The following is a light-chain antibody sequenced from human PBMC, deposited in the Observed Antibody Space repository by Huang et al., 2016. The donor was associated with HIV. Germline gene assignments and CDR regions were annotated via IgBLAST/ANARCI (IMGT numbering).Light chain of an antibody. Sequence: IVMTQSPATLSVSPGERVTLSCRASRSGGNNLAWYQQKVGQPPRLLIYGASTRATGIAARFSGSGSGTDFTLTISSLQSEDFAVYYCQQYNDWPPWYTFGQGTKLEIK. CDR1: RSGGNN. V-gene: IGKV3-15*01. CDR3: QQYNDWPPWYT. CDR2: GAS. J-gene: IGKJ2*01.